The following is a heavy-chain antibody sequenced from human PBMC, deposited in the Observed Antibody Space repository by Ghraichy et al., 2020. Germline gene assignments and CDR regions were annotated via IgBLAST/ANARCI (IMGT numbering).Heavy chain of an antibody. CDR3: ARGVTGTTLLFDY. V-gene: IGHV4-34*01. Sequence: SETLSLTCAVYGGSFSGYYWNWIRQPPGKGLEWIGEINHSGSTNYNPSLKSRVTISVDTSKNQFSLKVSSVTAADTVVYYCARGVTGTTLLFDYWGQGILVTVSS. J-gene: IGHJ4*02. CDR1: GGSFSGYY. D-gene: IGHD1-7*01. CDR2: INHSGST.